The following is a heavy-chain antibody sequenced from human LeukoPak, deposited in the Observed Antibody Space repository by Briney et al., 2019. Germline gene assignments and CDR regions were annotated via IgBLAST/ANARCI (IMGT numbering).Heavy chain of an antibody. D-gene: IGHD5-18*01. V-gene: IGHV6-1*01. Sequence: QTLSLTCAISGDSVSNDTAAWSWIRQSPSRGLEWLGRTYYRSKWYYDYAISVKSRMTIDLETSKNRFSLHLHSVTPDDTAVYYCARLRRYIKQATSGMDVWGQGTTVTVSS. CDR3: ARLRRYIKQATSGMDV. CDR1: GDSVSNDTAA. CDR2: TYYRSKWYY. J-gene: IGHJ6*02.